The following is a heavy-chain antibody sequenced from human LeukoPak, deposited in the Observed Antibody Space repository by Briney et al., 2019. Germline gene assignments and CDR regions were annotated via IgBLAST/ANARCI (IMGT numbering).Heavy chain of an antibody. J-gene: IGHJ5*02. CDR1: GGSISSSSYY. V-gene: IGHV4-39*01. CDR2: IYYSGST. D-gene: IGHD3-9*01. CDR3: ARHFIPTYYDILTGYYGANWFDP. Sequence: SETLSLTCTVSGGSISSSSYYWGWIRQPPGKGLEWIGSIYYSGSTYYNPSLKSRVTISVDTSKNQFSLKLSSETAADTAVYYCARHFIPTYYDILTGYYGANWFDPWGQGTLVTVSS.